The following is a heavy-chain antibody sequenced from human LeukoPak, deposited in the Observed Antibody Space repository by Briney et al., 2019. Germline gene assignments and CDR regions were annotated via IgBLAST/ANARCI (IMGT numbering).Heavy chain of an antibody. D-gene: IGHD3-22*01. V-gene: IGHV3-23*01. CDR1: GFTFSSYA. CDR2: ISGSGGST. CDR3: AKVPLYYYDSSGYYFDY. J-gene: IGHJ4*02. Sequence: GGSLRLSCAASGFTFSSYAMSWVRQAPGEGLEWVSAISGSGGSTYYADSVKGRFTISRDNSKNTLYLQMNSLRAEDTAVYYCAKVPLYYYDSSGYYFDYWGQGTLVTVSS.